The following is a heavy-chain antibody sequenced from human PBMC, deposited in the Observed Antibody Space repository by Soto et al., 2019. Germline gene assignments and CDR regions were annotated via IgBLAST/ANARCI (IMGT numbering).Heavy chain of an antibody. CDR3: ARLGGYSYGFAYYYYYMDV. D-gene: IGHD5-18*01. V-gene: IGHV4-59*08. Sequence: SETLSLTCTVSGGSISSYDWSWIPQPPGKGLEWIGYIYYSGSTNYNPSLKSRVTISVDTSKNQFSLKLSSVTAADTAVYYCARLGGYSYGFAYYYYYMDVWGKGTTVTVSS. CDR1: GGSISSYD. CDR2: IYYSGST. J-gene: IGHJ6*03.